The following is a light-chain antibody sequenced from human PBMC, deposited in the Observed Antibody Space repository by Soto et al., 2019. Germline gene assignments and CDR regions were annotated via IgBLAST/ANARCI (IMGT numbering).Light chain of an antibody. V-gene: IGKV3-20*01. Sequence: EIVLTQSPGTLSLSPGERATLSCRASQSVSSSYLVWYQQKPGQAPRLLIYGASSRATGIPDRFSGSGSETDFTLTISRLEPDDFAVYYCQQYGSSRTFGQGTKVEIK. CDR1: QSVSSSY. CDR3: QQYGSSRT. J-gene: IGKJ1*01. CDR2: GAS.